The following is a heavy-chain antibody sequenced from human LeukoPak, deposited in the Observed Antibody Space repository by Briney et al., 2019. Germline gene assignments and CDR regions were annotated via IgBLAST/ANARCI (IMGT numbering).Heavy chain of an antibody. CDR1: GFTFSSYW. Sequence: PGGSLRLSCAASGFTFSSYWMSWVRQAPGKGLEWVANIKQDGSEKYYVDSMKGRFTISRDNAKNSLHLQMNSLRAEDMAVYYCARDTQWWELRGAFDIWGQGTMVTVSS. J-gene: IGHJ3*02. CDR2: IKQDGSEK. CDR3: ARDTQWWELRGAFDI. D-gene: IGHD1-26*01. V-gene: IGHV3-7*01.